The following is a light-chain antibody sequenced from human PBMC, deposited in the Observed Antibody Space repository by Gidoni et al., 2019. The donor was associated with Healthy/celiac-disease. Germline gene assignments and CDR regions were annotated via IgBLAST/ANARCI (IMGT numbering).Light chain of an antibody. V-gene: IGKV1-5*03. J-gene: IGKJ1*01. CDR2: KAS. Sequence: DIQMTQSPSTLSASVGDRVTITCRARQSSSSWLALYQQKPGKAPKLLIYKASSLESGVPSRFSGSGSGTEFTITISRLLPDDFATYYGQYYDSYSRTFGQGTKVEIK. CDR1: QSSSSW. CDR3: QYYDSYSRT.